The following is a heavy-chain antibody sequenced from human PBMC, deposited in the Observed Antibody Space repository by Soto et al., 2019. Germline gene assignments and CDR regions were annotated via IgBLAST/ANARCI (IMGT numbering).Heavy chain of an antibody. CDR2: ISAYNGNT. V-gene: IGHV1-18*01. CDR3: ASETPPPDY. CDR1: GYTFASYA. Sequence: QVQLVQSGAEVKKPGASVKVSCKASGYTFASYAISWMRQAPGQGLEWMGWISAYNGNTNYAQKLQGRDTMTTDTSPRTAYMELTPLSTVETPVHNCASETPPPDYWGPGTLVTVSS. J-gene: IGHJ4*02.